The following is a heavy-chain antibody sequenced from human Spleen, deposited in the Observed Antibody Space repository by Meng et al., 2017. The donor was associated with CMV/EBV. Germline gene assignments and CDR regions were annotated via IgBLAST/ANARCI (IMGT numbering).Heavy chain of an antibody. CDR2: ISWNSGSI. D-gene: IGHD1-26*01. CDR1: GFTFDDYA. Sequence: LSLTCAASGFTFDDYAMHWVRQAPGKGLEWVSGISWNSGSIDYADSVKGRFTISRDNAKKSLYLQMNSLRAEDMALYYCAKDSGSFTGIDYWGQGTLVTVSS. V-gene: IGHV3-9*03. J-gene: IGHJ4*02. CDR3: AKDSGSFTGIDY.